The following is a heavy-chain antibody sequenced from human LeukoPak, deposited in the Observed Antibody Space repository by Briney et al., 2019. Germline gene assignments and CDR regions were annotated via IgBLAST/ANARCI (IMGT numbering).Heavy chain of an antibody. CDR3: AKDRISGQGGAARILDY. V-gene: IGHV3-23*01. Sequence: GGSLRLSCGAPDSNIGTYAVTWVRQVPGKGLEWVSGMSGGGLSTYYPRSVKGRFTISRNTSNNTFYLEMNSLGADDTALYYCAKDRISGQGGAARILDYWGQGILVTVSS. CDR1: DSNIGTYA. J-gene: IGHJ4*02. D-gene: IGHD6-6*01. CDR2: MSGGGLST.